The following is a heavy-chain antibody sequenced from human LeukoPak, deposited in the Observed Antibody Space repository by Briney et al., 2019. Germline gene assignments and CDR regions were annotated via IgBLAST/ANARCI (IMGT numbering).Heavy chain of an antibody. CDR3: AKGGVYYDSSGDTFDI. CDR2: IWYDGSNK. V-gene: IGHV3-33*06. D-gene: IGHD3-22*01. Sequence: GGSLRLSCAASGFTFSSYGMHWVHQAPGKGLEWVAVIWYDGSNKYYADSVKGRFTISRDNSKNTLYLQMNSLRAEDTAVYYCAKGGVYYDSSGDTFDIWGQGTMVTVSS. J-gene: IGHJ3*02. CDR1: GFTFSSYG.